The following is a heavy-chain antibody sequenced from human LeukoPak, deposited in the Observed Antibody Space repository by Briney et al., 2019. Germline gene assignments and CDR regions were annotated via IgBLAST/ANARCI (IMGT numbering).Heavy chain of an antibody. Sequence: PGGSLRLSCAASGFTFSSYAMSWVRQAPGKGLEWVSAISGSGGSTYYADSVKGRFTISRDNSKNTLYLQVNSLRAEDTAVYYCANSPWKVPTGYWGQGTLVTVSS. CDR1: GFTFSSYA. J-gene: IGHJ4*02. D-gene: IGHD5-12*01. V-gene: IGHV3-23*01. CDR3: ANSPWKVPTGY. CDR2: ISGSGGST.